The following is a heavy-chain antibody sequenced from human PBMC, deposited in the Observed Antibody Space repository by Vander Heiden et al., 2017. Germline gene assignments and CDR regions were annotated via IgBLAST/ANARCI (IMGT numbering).Heavy chain of an antibody. CDR2: TYYRSKWSN. CDR3: ARSWPRYLDY. Sequence: QVQLQQSAPGLAKPSQTLPPTRPISVDRASSNSAAWTWIGQSPSRGIEWLGRTYYRSKWSNDYAVSVKSRMTITPDTSKNQFSLQLNSVTPEDTAVDYCARSWPRYLDYWGQGILVTVS. D-gene: IGHD6-13*01. CDR1: VDRASSNSAA. J-gene: IGHJ4*02. V-gene: IGHV6-1*01.